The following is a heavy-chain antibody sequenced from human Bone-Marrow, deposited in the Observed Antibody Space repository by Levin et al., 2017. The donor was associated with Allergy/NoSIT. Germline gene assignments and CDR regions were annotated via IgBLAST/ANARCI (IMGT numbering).Heavy chain of an antibody. CDR3: TTSSPGYCSSTSCYLTYYYYGMDV. V-gene: IGHV3-15*01. D-gene: IGHD2-2*03. CDR1: GFTFSNAW. J-gene: IGHJ6*02. Sequence: PGESLKISCAASGFTFSNAWMSWVRQAPGKGLEWVGRIKSKTDGGTTDYAAPVKGRFTISRDDSKNTLYLQMNSLKTEDTAVYYCTTSSPGYCSSTSCYLTYYYYGMDVWGQGTTVTVSS. CDR2: IKSKTDGGTT.